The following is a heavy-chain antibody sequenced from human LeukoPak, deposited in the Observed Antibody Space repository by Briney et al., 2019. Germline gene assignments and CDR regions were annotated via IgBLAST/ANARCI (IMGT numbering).Heavy chain of an antibody. CDR3: ARDLGPGYGSGWYVRDRYYFDY. J-gene: IGHJ4*02. D-gene: IGHD6-19*01. V-gene: IGHV3-21*01. Sequence: GGSLRLSRVDPVYTYSSDSVNWVRPAPAEGGDGVASSSRNTRYIYYAASVKGQFTIYIENAQNLLYLQMNSLRAQDTAVYYCARDLGPGYGSGWYVRDRYYFDYWGQGALVTVSS. CDR2: SSRNTRYI. CDR1: VYTYSSDS.